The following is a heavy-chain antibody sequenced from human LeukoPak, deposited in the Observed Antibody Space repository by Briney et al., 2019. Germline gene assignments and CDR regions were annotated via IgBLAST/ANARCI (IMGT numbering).Heavy chain of an antibody. Sequence: GGSLRLSCAASGFTFSSYSMNWVRQAPGKGLEWVSSISSSSSYIYYADSVKGRFTISRDNAKNSLYLQMNSLRAEDTAVYYCARAIHYGDYFENWGQGTLVTVSS. V-gene: IGHV3-21*01. CDR1: GFTFSSYS. CDR3: ARAIHYGDYFEN. CDR2: ISSSSSYI. D-gene: IGHD4-17*01. J-gene: IGHJ4*02.